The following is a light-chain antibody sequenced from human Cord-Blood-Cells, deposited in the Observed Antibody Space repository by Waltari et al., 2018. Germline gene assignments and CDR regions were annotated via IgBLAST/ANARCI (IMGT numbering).Light chain of an antibody. V-gene: IGKV3-15*01. J-gene: IGKJ1*01. Sequence: EIVMTQSQATLSVSPGERATLYCRASQSVSSNFAWYQQKPGQAPRLLIYGASTRATGIPARFSGSGSGTEFTLTISSLQSEDFAFYYCQQYNNWPGTFGQGTKVEIK. CDR1: QSVSSN. CDR3: QQYNNWPGT. CDR2: GAS.